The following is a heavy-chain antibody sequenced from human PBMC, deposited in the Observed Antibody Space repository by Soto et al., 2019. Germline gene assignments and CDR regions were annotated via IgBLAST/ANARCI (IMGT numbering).Heavy chain of an antibody. D-gene: IGHD3-22*01. J-gene: IGHJ4*02. CDR2: IHSNGIET. V-gene: IGHV3-74*01. CDR1: GFTFSGFW. Sequence: EVQLVESGGGLVQPGGSLRLSCAASGFTFSGFWMHWVRQAPGKGLVWVSRIHSNGIETTYADSVKGRFTISRDNSKNTLYLQMNSLRVEDTAIYYCAKDSGYDSTDWGQGTLVTVSS. CDR3: AKDSGYDSTD.